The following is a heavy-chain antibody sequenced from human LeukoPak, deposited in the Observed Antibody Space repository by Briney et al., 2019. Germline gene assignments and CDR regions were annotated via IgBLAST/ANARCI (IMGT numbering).Heavy chain of an antibody. CDR1: GFTFSSSS. CDR3: ARVSGVSPGGAFDI. V-gene: IGHV3-21*01. Sequence: GGSLRLFCAASGFTFSSSSMNWVRQAPGKGLEWVSSISSSSSYTYYADSVKGRFTISRDNAKNSLYLQMNSLRAEDTAVYYCARVSGVSPGGAFDIWGQGTMVTVSS. D-gene: IGHD2-8*02. J-gene: IGHJ3*02. CDR2: ISSSSSYT.